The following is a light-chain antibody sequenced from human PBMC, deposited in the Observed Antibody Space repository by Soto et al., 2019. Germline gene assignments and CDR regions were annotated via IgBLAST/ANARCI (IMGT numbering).Light chain of an antibody. CDR1: SSDVGGYNY. CDR2: EVS. Sequence: QSALTQPASVSGSPGQSITISCTGTSSDVGGYNYVSWYQQHPGKAPKLMIHEVSNRPSGVSNRFSGSKSGNTASLTISGLQAEDEADYYCSSYTSSRPYVFGNRSKSP. V-gene: IGLV2-14*01. J-gene: IGLJ1*01. CDR3: SSYTSSRPYV.